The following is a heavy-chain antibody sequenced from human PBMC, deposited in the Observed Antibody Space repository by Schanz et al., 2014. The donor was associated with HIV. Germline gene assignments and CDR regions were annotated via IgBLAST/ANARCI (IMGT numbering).Heavy chain of an antibody. CDR1: GYTFTDYF. J-gene: IGHJ2*01. V-gene: IGHV1-2*02. D-gene: IGHD6-19*01. CDR3: ARTSGWSNRAWWYFDL. Sequence: QVQLVQSGAEVKKPGASVKVSCKASGYTFTDYFVHWVRQAPGQGLEWMAWGKPNSGETKFARKFQGRVTVTRDTDITTASVDFSRVRSDDTAVYYCARTSGWSNRAWWYFDLWGRGTLVTVSS. CDR2: GKPNSGET.